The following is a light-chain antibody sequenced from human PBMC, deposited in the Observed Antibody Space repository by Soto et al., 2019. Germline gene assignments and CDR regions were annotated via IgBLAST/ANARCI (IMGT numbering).Light chain of an antibody. CDR3: QHYDGSPRT. CDR2: GVF. J-gene: IGKJ2*01. CDR1: QRVRRNY. V-gene: IGKV3-20*01. Sequence: ETVLTQSPGTVSRSPGERATLSCTTSQRVRRNYLAWYQQKPGQAPRLLIYGVFSRATGIPDRFSGSGSGTDFTLTISGLEPEDSAVYYCQHYDGSPRTFGQGTKLEI.